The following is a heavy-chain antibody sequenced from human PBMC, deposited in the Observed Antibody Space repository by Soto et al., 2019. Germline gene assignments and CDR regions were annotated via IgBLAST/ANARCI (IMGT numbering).Heavy chain of an antibody. J-gene: IGHJ6*02. CDR3: AKDGDPVTTGKYYYYYYGMDV. V-gene: IGHV3-30*18. Sequence: GGSLRLSCAASGFTFSSYGMHWVRQAPGKGLEWVAVISYDGSNKYYADSVKGRFTISRDNSKNTLYLQMNSLRAEDTAVYYCAKDGDPVTTGKYYYYYYGMDVWGQGTTVTVSS. CDR2: ISYDGSNK. CDR1: GFTFSSYG. D-gene: IGHD4-17*01.